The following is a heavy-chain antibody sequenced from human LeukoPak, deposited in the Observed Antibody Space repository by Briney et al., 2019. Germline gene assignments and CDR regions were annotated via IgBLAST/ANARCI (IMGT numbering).Heavy chain of an antibody. V-gene: IGHV1-46*01. Sequence: ASVKVSCKASGYTFTSYYMHWVRQAPGQGLEWMGIINPSGGSTSYAQKFQGRVTMTRDTSISTAYMELSRLRSDDTAVYYCARVKNSGSYFHYYYYMDVWGKGTTVTVSS. CDR1: GYTFTSYY. D-gene: IGHD1-26*01. J-gene: IGHJ6*03. CDR2: INPSGGST. CDR3: ARVKNSGSYFHYYYYMDV.